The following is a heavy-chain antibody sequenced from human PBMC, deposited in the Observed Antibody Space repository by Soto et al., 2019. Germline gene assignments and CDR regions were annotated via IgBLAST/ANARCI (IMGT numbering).Heavy chain of an antibody. D-gene: IGHD3-22*01. CDR1: GFTFSSYA. Sequence: GGSLRLSCAASGFTFSSYAMSWVRQAPGKGLEWVSAISGSGGSTYYADSVKGRFTISRDNAKNSLYLQMNSLRAEDTAVYYCARDRDPYYYDSSGCLDYWGQGTLVTVSS. CDR3: ARDRDPYYYDSSGCLDY. CDR2: ISGSGGST. V-gene: IGHV3-23*01. J-gene: IGHJ4*02.